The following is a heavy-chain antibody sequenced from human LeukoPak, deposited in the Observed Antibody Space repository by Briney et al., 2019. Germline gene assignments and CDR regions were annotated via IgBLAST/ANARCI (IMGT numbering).Heavy chain of an antibody. Sequence: SETLSLTCAVYVESFSDHYWTWIRQPPGKGLEWIGEIHHSGSTTYRLSLKSRVTISVDRSKNQFSLKLTSVTAADTAVYYCARSPATSWSNFDYWGQGALVTVSS. V-gene: IGHV4-34*01. D-gene: IGHD2-2*01. CDR3: ARSPATSWSNFDY. J-gene: IGHJ4*02. CDR1: VESFSDHY. CDR2: IHHSGST.